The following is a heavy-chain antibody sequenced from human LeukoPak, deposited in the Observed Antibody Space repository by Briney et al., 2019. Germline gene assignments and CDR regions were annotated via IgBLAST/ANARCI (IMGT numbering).Heavy chain of an antibody. CDR3: ASDGGGRLRWSTGYYYMDV. Sequence: ASVKVSCKASGYTFTGYYMHWVRQAPGQGLEWMGWINPNSGGTNYAQKFQGRVTMTRDTSISTAYMELSRLRSDDTAVYYCASDGGGRLRWSTGYYYMDVWGKGTTVTVSS. J-gene: IGHJ6*03. D-gene: IGHD4-23*01. CDR2: INPNSGGT. V-gene: IGHV1-2*02. CDR1: GYTFTGYY.